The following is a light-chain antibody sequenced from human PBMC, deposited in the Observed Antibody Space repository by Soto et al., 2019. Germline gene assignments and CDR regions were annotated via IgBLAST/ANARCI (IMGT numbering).Light chain of an antibody. Sequence: QSELTQPPSASGTPGQRVTISCSGSSSNIGSNYVYWYDQLPGTAPKLLIFMNSQRPSGVPDRFSGSKSGTSASLAISGLRPEDEADYYCATWDDSLSAWVFGGGTKLTVL. V-gene: IGLV1-47*01. CDR1: SSNIGSNY. CDR2: MNS. J-gene: IGLJ3*02. CDR3: ATWDDSLSAWV.